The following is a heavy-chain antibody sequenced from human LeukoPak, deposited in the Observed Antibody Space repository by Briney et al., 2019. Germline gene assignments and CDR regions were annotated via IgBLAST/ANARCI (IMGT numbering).Heavy chain of an antibody. V-gene: IGHV3-30*02. CDR3: AELGITMIGGV. Sequence: PGRSLRLSCAASGFTFSSYGMHWVRQAPGKGLEWVAYIQYDGSNQQYADSVKGRFSISRDRSKNIPYLQMNSLRPEDTAVYYCAELGITMIGGVWGKGTTVTISS. J-gene: IGHJ6*04. D-gene: IGHD3-10*02. CDR2: IQYDGSNQ. CDR1: GFTFSSYG.